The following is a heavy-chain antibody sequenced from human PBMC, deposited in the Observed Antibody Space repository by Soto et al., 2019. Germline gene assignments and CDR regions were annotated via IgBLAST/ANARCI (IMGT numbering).Heavy chain of an antibody. Sequence: QVQLVQSGAEVKKPGASVKVSCKTSGYTFNSYAISWLRQAPGQGLEWMGWISAYNGNTKYGQKLQGRVTMTTDTSTSTPYMELRSLTSDGTAVYYCARGNRIEAFDIWGQGTMVTLSS. CDR3: ARGNRIEAFDI. V-gene: IGHV1-18*01. J-gene: IGHJ3*02. D-gene: IGHD2-15*01. CDR1: GYTFNSYA. CDR2: ISAYNGNT.